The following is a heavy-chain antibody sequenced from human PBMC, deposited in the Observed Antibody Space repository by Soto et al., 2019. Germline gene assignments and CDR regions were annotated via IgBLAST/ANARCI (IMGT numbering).Heavy chain of an antibody. CDR3: AKDVEYRSSSWYHFDH. CDR2: VSGSGVNT. CDR1: GLTFSNYV. D-gene: IGHD6-13*01. Sequence: EVQLLESGGGLVQPGGSLRLSCAASGLTFSNYVMSWVRQAPGKGLEWVSSVSGSGVNTYYADSVQGRFTISRDNFKNTLYLQMNSLRVEDTAVYYCAKDVEYRSSSWYHFDHWGQGTLVTVSS. J-gene: IGHJ4*02. V-gene: IGHV3-23*01.